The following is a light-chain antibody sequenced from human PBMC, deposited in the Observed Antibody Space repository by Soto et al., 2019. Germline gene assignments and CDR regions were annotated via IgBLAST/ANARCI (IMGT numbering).Light chain of an antibody. CDR1: PDIRKF. J-gene: IGKJ3*01. Sequence: DIQMTQSPSSLSASVGDRVTITCQARPDIRKFLNWYQQKAGKAPKLLINDASNLETGVPSRFSGSGSGTDFTFTINSLQPEDIATYYCQHYDNLVTFGPGTKVDIK. CDR3: QHYDNLVT. CDR2: DAS. V-gene: IGKV1-33*01.